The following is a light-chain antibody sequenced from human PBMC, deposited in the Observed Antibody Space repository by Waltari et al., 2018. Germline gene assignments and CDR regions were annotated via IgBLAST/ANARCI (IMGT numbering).Light chain of an antibody. CDR1: SGHSAYA. CDR2: VNSDGSH. CDR3: QTWGFGIEV. V-gene: IGLV4-69*01. Sequence: QLVLTQPPSASASLGASVKLTCTLSSGHSAYAIEWHQQQPRKGPRYLMRVNSDGSHKKGDGIPDRFSGSSSGAERFLTISSLQSEDEADYFCQTWGFGIEVFGGGTKLTVL. J-gene: IGLJ3*02.